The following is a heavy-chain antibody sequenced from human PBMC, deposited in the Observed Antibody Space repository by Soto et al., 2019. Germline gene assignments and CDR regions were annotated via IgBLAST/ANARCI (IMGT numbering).Heavy chain of an antibody. J-gene: IGHJ4*02. D-gene: IGHD5-12*01. CDR3: ARGGYVDFDY. CDR2: VNPNSGNT. Sequence: ASVKVSCKASGYTFTSYDIKWVRQATGQGLEWMGWVNPNSGNTGYAQKFQGRVTMTRNNSITTAYMELSSLRSEDTAVYYCARGGYVDFDYCGQRTLVTVSS. CDR1: GYTFTSYD. V-gene: IGHV1-8*01.